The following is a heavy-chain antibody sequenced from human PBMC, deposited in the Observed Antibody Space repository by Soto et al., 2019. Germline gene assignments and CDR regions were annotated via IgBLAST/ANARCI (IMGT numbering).Heavy chain of an antibody. Sequence: QVQLQESGPGLVKPSETLSLTCTVSGGSISSYYWSWIRQPPGKGLEWVGYVYYSGSTNYNPSLKSRVTISIDTSKNQFSLKLSSVTAADTAVYYCARDCSGTSCSGNYYMDVWGKGTTVTVSS. CDR2: VYYSGST. CDR3: ARDCSGTSCSGNYYMDV. J-gene: IGHJ6*03. V-gene: IGHV4-59*01. CDR1: GGSISSYY. D-gene: IGHD2-2*01.